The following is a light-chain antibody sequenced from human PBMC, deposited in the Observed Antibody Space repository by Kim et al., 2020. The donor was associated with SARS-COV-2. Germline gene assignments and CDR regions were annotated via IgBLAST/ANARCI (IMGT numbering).Light chain of an antibody. CDR1: QNINNW. Sequence: DIQMTQSPSTLSASVGDSVTITCRASQNINNWLAWYQLRPGRAPKLLIYKASNLESGVPSRFSGSGSGTEFTLTIYSLQPDDFATYYCQQYDSYHTFGQGTKLDI. CDR2: KAS. V-gene: IGKV1-5*03. J-gene: IGKJ2*01. CDR3: QQYDSYHT.